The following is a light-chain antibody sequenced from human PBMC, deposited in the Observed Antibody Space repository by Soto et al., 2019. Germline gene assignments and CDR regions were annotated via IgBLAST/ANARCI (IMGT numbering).Light chain of an antibody. CDR2: GAS. Sequence: EVVMTQSPATLSVSPGERASVPCRASESVSNNLAWYQQKPGQAPSLLIYGASSRATGIPDRFSGSGSGTDFTLTISSLEPEDFAVYYCQQRKYWPPITFGQGTRLEIK. V-gene: IGKV3D-15*01. CDR3: QQRKYWPPIT. CDR1: ESVSNN. J-gene: IGKJ5*01.